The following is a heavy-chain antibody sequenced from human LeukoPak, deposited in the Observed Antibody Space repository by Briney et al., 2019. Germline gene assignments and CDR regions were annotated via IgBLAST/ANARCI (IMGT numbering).Heavy chain of an antibody. D-gene: IGHD3-16*02. J-gene: IGHJ4*02. CDR1: GGSFSGYY. CDR2: INHSGST. V-gene: IGHV4-34*01. Sequence: PSETLSLTCAVYGGSFSGYYWNWIRQPPGKGLEWIGEINHSGSTNYNPSLKSRVTISVDTSKNQFSLKLSSVTAADTAVYYCARGRYMTPFEFDYWGQGTLVTVSS. CDR3: ARGRYMTPFEFDY.